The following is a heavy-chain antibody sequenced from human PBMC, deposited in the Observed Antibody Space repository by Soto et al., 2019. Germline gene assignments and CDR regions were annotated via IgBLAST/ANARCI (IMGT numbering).Heavy chain of an antibody. J-gene: IGHJ4*02. Sequence: SETLSLTCTVSGGSISSSSYYWGWIRQPPGKGLEWIGSIYYSGSTYYNPSLKSRVTISVDTSKNQFSLKLSSVTAADTAVYYCARIPIGYCSGGSCYYFDYWGQGTLVTVSS. V-gene: IGHV4-39*01. CDR3: ARIPIGYCSGGSCYYFDY. CDR2: IYYSGST. D-gene: IGHD2-15*01. CDR1: GGSISSSSYY.